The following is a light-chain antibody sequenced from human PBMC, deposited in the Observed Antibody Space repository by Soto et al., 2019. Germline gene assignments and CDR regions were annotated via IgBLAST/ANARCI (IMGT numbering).Light chain of an antibody. J-gene: IGLJ1*01. V-gene: IGLV2-11*01. CDR1: SSDVGGYDY. CDR3: TSYTSTSTYV. CDR2: DVS. Sequence: QSALTQPRSVSGSPGQSVTISCTGTSSDVGGYDYVSWYQQHPGRAPKVMIYDVSKRPSGISDRFSGSKSGNTASLTISGLLAEDEADYYCTSYTSTSTYVFGTGTKVTVL.